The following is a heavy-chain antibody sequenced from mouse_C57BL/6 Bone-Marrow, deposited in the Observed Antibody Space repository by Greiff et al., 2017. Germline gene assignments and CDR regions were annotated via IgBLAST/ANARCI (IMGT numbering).Heavy chain of an antibody. D-gene: IGHD2-1*01. V-gene: IGHV14-4*01. CDR3: TASYGSSYGYFDV. Sequence: VQLQQSGAELVRPGASVKLSCTASGFNIKDDYMHWVKQRPEQGLEWIGWIDPANGDTEYAPKFPGKATITADTSSNTAYLQLSSLTYEDTAVYYCTASYGSSYGYFDVWGTGTTVTVSS. CDR2: IDPANGDT. CDR1: GFNIKDDY. J-gene: IGHJ1*03.